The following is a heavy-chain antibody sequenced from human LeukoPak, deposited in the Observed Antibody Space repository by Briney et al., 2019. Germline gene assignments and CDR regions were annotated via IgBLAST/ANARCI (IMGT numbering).Heavy chain of an antibody. Sequence: GGSLRLSCAASGFTFNSYGMSWVRQAPGKGLEWVSTITGSGGSTYYAGSVKGRFILSRDNSKNPLYVQLNSLRAEASAVYYCVKGHSRGYRTGTGYWGQGTLVTVSS. V-gene: IGHV3-23*01. D-gene: IGHD3-22*01. CDR3: VKGHSRGYRTGTGY. CDR2: ITGSGGST. CDR1: GFTFNSYG. J-gene: IGHJ4*02.